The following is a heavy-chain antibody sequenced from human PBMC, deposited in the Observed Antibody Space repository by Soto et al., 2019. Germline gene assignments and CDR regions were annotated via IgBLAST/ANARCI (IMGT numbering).Heavy chain of an antibody. CDR2: ISYDGSNK. CDR3: AKDLSGSYYGYYYGMDV. J-gene: IGHJ6*02. CDR1: GFTFSSYG. V-gene: IGHV3-30*18. D-gene: IGHD1-26*01. Sequence: GGSLRLSCAASGFTFSSYGMHWVRQAPGKGLEWVAVISYDGSNKYYADSVKGRFTISRDNSKNTLYLQMNSLRAEDTAVYYCAKDLSGSYYGYYYGMDVWGQGTTVTVSS.